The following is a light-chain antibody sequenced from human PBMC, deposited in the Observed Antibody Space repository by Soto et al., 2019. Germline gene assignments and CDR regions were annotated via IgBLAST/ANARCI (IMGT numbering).Light chain of an antibody. Sequence: DIQMTLSPSTLSASVGDRVTITCRASQSISSRLAWYQQKPGKAPKLLIYDASSLQSGVPSRFSGRGSGTEFTLTISSLQPDDFATYYCQQYDSYVTFGGGTKVDNK. J-gene: IGKJ4*01. V-gene: IGKV1-5*01. CDR1: QSISSR. CDR3: QQYDSYVT. CDR2: DAS.